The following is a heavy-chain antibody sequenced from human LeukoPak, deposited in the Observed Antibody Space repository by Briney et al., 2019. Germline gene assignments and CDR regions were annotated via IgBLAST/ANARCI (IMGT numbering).Heavy chain of an antibody. CDR2: ISYDGSNK. Sequence: GGSLRLSCAASGFTFSNAWMSWVRQAPGKGLEWVAVISYDGSNKYYADSVKGRFTISRDNSKNTLYLQLNSLRPEDTAVYYCARDQLAYSGYDTLFDYWGQGTLVTVSS. CDR1: GFTFSNAW. J-gene: IGHJ4*02. D-gene: IGHD5-12*01. V-gene: IGHV3-30*03. CDR3: ARDQLAYSGYDTLFDY.